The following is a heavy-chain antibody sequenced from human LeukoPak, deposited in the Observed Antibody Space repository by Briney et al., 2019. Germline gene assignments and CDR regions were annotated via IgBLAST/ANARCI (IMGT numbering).Heavy chain of an antibody. CDR3: ARDRCSIGWGPRNWFDP. CDR1: GYTFTGYF. CDR2: INPRNEDT. D-gene: IGHD2-2*01. J-gene: IGHJ5*02. Sequence: ASVKVSCKASGYTFTGYFMRWVRQAPGQGLEWVGRINPRNEDTNYAQKFQGRVSMTRDTSNSTVSMELSRLRSNDTAVYYCARDRCSIGWGPRNWFDPWGQGTLVVVSS. V-gene: IGHV1-2*06.